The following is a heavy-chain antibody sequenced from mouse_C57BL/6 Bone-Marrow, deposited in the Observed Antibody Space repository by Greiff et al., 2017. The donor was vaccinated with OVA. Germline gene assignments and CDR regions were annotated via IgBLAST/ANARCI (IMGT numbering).Heavy chain of an antibody. CDR2: INYDGSST. Sequence: DVKLVESEGGLVQPGSSMKLSCTASGFTFSDYYMAWVRQVPEKGLEWVANINYDGSSTYYLDSLKSRFIISRDNAKNILYLQMSSLKSEDTATYYCAREGHFNHLYAMDYWGQGTSVTVSS. J-gene: IGHJ4*01. CDR1: GFTFSDYY. D-gene: IGHD6-1*01. CDR3: AREGHFNHLYAMDY. V-gene: IGHV5-16*01.